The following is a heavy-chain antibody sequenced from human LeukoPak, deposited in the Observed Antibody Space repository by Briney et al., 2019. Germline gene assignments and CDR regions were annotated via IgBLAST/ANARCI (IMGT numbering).Heavy chain of an antibody. Sequence: PGRSLRLSCAASGFTFSSYGMHWVRQAPGKGLEWVAVTSYDGSNKYYADSVKGRFTISRDNSKNTLYLQMNSLRAEDTAVYYCARDLSYFDYWGQGTLVTVSS. D-gene: IGHD2/OR15-2a*01. J-gene: IGHJ4*02. V-gene: IGHV3-30*03. CDR1: GFTFSSYG. CDR2: TSYDGSNK. CDR3: ARDLSYFDY.